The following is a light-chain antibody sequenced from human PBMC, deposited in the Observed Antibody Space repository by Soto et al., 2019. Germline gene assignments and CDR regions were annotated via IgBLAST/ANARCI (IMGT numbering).Light chain of an antibody. CDR3: QQYSNYWT. V-gene: IGKV1-5*03. CDR1: QGIGDW. Sequence: DIQMTQSPPTLSASVGDRVTITCRASQGIGDWLAWYQQKPGKGPKLLIYRASNLENGSPSRVRGGGSGTEFSLTISNLQPGDFATYYCQQYSNYWTFGQGTKVEIK. J-gene: IGKJ1*01. CDR2: RAS.